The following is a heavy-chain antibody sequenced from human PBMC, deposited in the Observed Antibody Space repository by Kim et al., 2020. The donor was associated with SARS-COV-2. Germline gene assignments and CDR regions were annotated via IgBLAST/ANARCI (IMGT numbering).Heavy chain of an antibody. CDR1: GYSFTSYW. D-gene: IGHD4-17*01. V-gene: IGHV5-51*01. CDR2: IYPGDSDT. Sequence: GESLKISCKGSGYSFTSYWIGWVRQMPGKGLEWMGIIYPGDSDTRYSPSFQGQVTISADKSISTAYLQWSSLKASDTAMYYCARLRTAKPLRMGYLDYWGQGTLVTVSS. J-gene: IGHJ4*02. CDR3: ARLRTAKPLRMGYLDY.